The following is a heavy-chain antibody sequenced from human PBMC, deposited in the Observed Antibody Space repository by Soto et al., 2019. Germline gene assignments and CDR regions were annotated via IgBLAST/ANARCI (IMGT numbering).Heavy chain of an antibody. D-gene: IGHD3-22*01. CDR3: ARGSRDSSPYPYSFDY. V-gene: IGHV4-34*01. Sequence: SETLSLTCAVYDGSFSGYYWIWLRQPPGKGLEWIGEIHHSGITNYNPSLKSRVTISVDTTRSQVSLRVTSVTAADTAVYYCARGSRDSSPYPYSFDYWGQGTLVTVSS. CDR2: IHHSGIT. J-gene: IGHJ4*02. CDR1: DGSFSGYY.